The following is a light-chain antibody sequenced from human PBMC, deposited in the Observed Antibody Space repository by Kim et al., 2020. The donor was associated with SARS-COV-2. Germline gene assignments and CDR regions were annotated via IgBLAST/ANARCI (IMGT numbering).Light chain of an antibody. CDR3: LLYCGGPRV. J-gene: IGLJ3*02. Sequence: PGETVTLTCASSTGAVTSSFFPTWLQQKPGQPPRTLIYGTTNKHPWTPARFSGSLLGGKAALTLSGVQPEDEAEYYCLLYCGGPRVFGGGTKLTVL. CDR2: GTT. CDR1: TGAVTSSFF. V-gene: IGLV7-43*01.